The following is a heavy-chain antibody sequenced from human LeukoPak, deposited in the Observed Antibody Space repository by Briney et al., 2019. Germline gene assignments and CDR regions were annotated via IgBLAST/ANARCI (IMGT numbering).Heavy chain of an antibody. CDR1: GYTFTSYY. V-gene: IGHV1-46*01. J-gene: IGHJ4*02. CDR3: ARNTLNRGYSSGWSY. CDR2: INPSGGST. Sequence: ASVKVSCKASGYTFTSYYMHWVRQAPGQGLEWMGIINPSGGSTSYAQKFQGRVTMTRDTSTSTVYMELSRLRSDDTAVYYCARNTLNRGYSSGWSYWGQGTLVTVSS. D-gene: IGHD6-19*01.